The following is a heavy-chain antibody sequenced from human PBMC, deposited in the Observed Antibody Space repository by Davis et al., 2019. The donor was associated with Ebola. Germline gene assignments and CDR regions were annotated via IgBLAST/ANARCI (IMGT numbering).Heavy chain of an antibody. Sequence: ASVKVSCKASGYTFTSYGISWVRQAPGQGLERMGWISAYNGNTNYAQKHQGRVTITTDTSTSTAYMELRRLRSDDTAVYYCARDVTMVQGVISPEHYSMDVWGQGTTVTVSS. V-gene: IGHV1-18*01. CDR1: GYTFTSYG. J-gene: IGHJ6*02. CDR2: ISAYNGNT. CDR3: ARDVTMVQGVISPEHYSMDV. D-gene: IGHD3-10*01.